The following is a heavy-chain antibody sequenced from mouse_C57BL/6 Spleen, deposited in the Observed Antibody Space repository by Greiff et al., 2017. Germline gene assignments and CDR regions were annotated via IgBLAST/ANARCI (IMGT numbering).Heavy chain of an antibody. Sequence: QVQLQQPGAELVKPGASVKLSCKASGYTFTSYWMQWVKQRPGQGLEWIGEIDPSDSYTNYNQKFKGKATLTVDKSSSTAYMQLSSLTSEDYAVYYCARWGISNPWFAYWGKGTLVTVSA. J-gene: IGHJ3*01. CDR2: IDPSDSYT. D-gene: IGHD2-5*01. CDR1: GYTFTSYW. V-gene: IGHV1-50*01. CDR3: ARWGISNPWFAY.